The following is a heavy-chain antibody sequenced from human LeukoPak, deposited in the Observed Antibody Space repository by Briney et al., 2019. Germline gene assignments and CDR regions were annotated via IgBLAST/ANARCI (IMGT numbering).Heavy chain of an antibody. V-gene: IGHV1-2*02. CDR2: INPNSGAT. CDR3: ARFGISGYDY. CDR1: GYTFTGNY. D-gene: IGHD3-22*01. Sequence: ASVKVSCKASGYTFTGNYLHWVRQAPGQGLEWMGWINPNSGATNCAQKFQDRVTMTRDTSISTAYRELSRLQSDDTAVYYCARFGISGYDYWGQGTLATVSS. J-gene: IGHJ4*02.